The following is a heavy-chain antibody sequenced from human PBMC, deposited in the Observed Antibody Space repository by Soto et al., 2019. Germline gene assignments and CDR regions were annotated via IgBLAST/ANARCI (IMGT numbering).Heavy chain of an antibody. Sequence: EVQLVESGGGVVQPGGSLRLSCAASGFTVSNTYMSWVRQAPGKGLEWVSIIYGGGRTYHADSVKGRFSSSRDNSNNTLYLQMNSLRAEDTAVYYCARGGSSGTYYAHWNFDLWGRGTLVTVSS. CDR3: ARGGSSGTYYAHWNFDL. V-gene: IGHV3-66*01. D-gene: IGHD3-10*01. CDR1: GFTVSNTY. CDR2: IYGGGRT. J-gene: IGHJ2*01.